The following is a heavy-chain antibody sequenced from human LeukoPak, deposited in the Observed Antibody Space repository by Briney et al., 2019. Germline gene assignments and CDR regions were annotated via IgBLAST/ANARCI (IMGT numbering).Heavy chain of an antibody. D-gene: IGHD3-22*01. CDR2: ISGSGGST. V-gene: IGHV3-23*01. CDR3: ARTGSSGFSTMGY. Sequence: GGSLRLSCAASGFTFSSYGMSWVRQAPGKGLEWVSVISGSGGSTNYADSVKGRFTISRDNTKNTLYLQMNSLRAEDAAVYYCARTGSSGFSTMGYWGQGTLATVSS. J-gene: IGHJ4*02. CDR1: GFTFSSYG.